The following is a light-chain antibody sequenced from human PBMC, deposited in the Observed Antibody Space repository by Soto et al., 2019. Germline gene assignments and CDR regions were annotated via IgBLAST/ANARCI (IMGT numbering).Light chain of an antibody. Sequence: QSVLTPPASVSGSLGQSTTISYTGTSSDGGAYNFVSWHQQHPGQAPKLMIYNVYDPPPGISYRFSGSKSGNTASLTISVLQGEHEADYYCSAYTVSRTYVFGSGTKVTV. V-gene: IGLV2-14*03. CDR2: NVY. CDR3: SAYTVSRTYV. J-gene: IGLJ1*01. CDR1: SSDGGAYNF.